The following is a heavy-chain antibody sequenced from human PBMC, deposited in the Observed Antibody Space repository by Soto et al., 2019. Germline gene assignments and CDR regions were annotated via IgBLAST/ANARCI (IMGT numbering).Heavy chain of an antibody. Sequence: GESLKISCKGSGYSFTSYWIGWVRQMPGKGLEWMGIIYPGDSDTRYSPSFQGQVTISADKSISTAYLQWSSLKASDTAMYYCARQIGDISSWYHPAFDYWGQGTLVTVSS. J-gene: IGHJ4*02. CDR1: GYSFTSYW. V-gene: IGHV5-51*01. CDR2: IYPGDSDT. CDR3: ARQIGDISSWYHPAFDY. D-gene: IGHD6-13*01.